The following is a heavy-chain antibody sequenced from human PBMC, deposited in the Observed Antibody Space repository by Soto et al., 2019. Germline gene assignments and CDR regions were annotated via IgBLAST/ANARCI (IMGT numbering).Heavy chain of an antibody. CDR3: AREGYYYGSGSYSPPRYYGMDV. CDR1: GYTFTNYG. V-gene: IGHV1-18*01. J-gene: IGHJ6*02. Sequence: QIQLVQSGAGVKKPGASVRVSCKVSGYTFTNYGTSWGRRALGQGLGGLGWISAYNDNTNYAQKFQGRVTLTTDTSTRTAYMELRSLTSDDTAVYYCAREGYYYGSGSYSPPRYYGMDVWGQGTTVTVFS. D-gene: IGHD3-10*01. CDR2: ISAYNDNT.